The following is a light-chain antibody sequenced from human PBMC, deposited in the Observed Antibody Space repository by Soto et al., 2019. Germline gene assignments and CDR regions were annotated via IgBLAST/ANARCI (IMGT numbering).Light chain of an antibody. V-gene: IGKV1-33*01. CDR2: DVS. CDR3: QQSDNLPPT. CDR1: HDFRAS. J-gene: IGKJ4*01. Sequence: DIQMTQSPSSLSASVGDIVTITCQSSHDFRASLNWDQQKPGRAPNLLIYDVSNLETGVPSRLSRSASRRDFCVLMSCERAEDIATYYCQQSDNLPPTFGGGTKVEI.